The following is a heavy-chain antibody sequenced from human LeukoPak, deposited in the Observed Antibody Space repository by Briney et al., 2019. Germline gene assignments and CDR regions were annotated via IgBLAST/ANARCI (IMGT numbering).Heavy chain of an antibody. V-gene: IGHV3-7*01. CDR3: ARDLWGSYSTGSYLDC. CDR1: GFPFTNYW. J-gene: IGHJ4*02. D-gene: IGHD6-19*01. CDR2: IKEDGSVM. Sequence: PGGSLRLSCAVSGFPFTNYWMSWVRQAPGKGLEWVANIKEDGSVMYYVDSLKGRFTISRDSAQNSLYLQMNSLRVEDTAVYFCARDLWGSYSTGSYLDCWGQGALVTVSS.